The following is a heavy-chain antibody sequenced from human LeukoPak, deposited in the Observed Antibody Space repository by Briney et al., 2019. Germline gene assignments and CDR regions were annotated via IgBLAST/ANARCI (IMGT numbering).Heavy chain of an antibody. D-gene: IGHD3-3*01. J-gene: IGHJ4*02. V-gene: IGHV4-59*01. CDR2: IYYSGST. CDR3: ARGPDFWSDKTIDY. CDR1: GGSISSYY. Sequence: PSETLSLXCTVSGGSISSYYWSWIRQPPGKGLEWIGYIYYSGSTNYNPSLKSRVTISVDTSKNQFSLKLSSVTAAETAVYYCARGPDFWSDKTIDYWGQGTLVTVSS.